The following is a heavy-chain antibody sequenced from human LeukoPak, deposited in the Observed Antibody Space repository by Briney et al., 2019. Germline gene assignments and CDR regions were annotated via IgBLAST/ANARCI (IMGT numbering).Heavy chain of an antibody. CDR2: IYYSEST. Sequence: SETLSLTCTVSGSPLSSSYYYCGWIRQPPGEGLEWIGTIYYSESTYYNPSLKSRVTLSIDTSKNQFSLKLTSVTAADTAVYYCARLRYTYGYRYFQHWGQGTLVTVSS. J-gene: IGHJ1*01. CDR3: ARLRYTYGYRYFQH. CDR1: GSPLSSSYYY. V-gene: IGHV4-39*01. D-gene: IGHD5-18*01.